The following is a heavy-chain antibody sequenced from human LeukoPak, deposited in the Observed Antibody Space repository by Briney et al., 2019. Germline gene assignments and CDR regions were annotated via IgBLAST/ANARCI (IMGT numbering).Heavy chain of an antibody. CDR1: GGSFSGYY. D-gene: IGHD6-13*01. Sequence: PPETLSLTCAVYGGSFSGYYWSWIRQPPGKGLEWIGEINHSGSTNYNPSFKSRVTISVDTSKNQFSLKLSSVTAADTAVYYCARGRGSSSCVRYWGQGTLVTVSS. CDR2: INHSGST. V-gene: IGHV4-34*01. J-gene: IGHJ4*02. CDR3: ARGRGSSSCVRY.